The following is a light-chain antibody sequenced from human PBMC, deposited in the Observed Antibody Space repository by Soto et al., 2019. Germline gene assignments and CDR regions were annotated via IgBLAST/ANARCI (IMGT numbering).Light chain of an antibody. CDR3: QSYDSSLSGVV. J-gene: IGLJ2*01. CDR1: SSNIGAGYD. Sequence: QSVLTQPPSVSGAPGQRVTISCTGSSSNIGAGYDVHWYQQLPGTAPKLLIYGNSNRPSGVPDRFPGSKSGTSASLAITWLQAEDEADYYCQSYDSSLSGVVFGGGTKLTVL. V-gene: IGLV1-40*01. CDR2: GNS.